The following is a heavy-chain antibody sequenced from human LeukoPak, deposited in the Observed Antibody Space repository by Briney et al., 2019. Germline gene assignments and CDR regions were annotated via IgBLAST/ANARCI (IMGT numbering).Heavy chain of an antibody. CDR1: GFTFSSYA. V-gene: IGHV3-30*04. D-gene: IGHD1-26*01. CDR2: ISYDGSNK. CDR3: ARDTSGSYQDY. J-gene: IGHJ4*02. Sequence: GGSLRLSCAASGFTFSSYAMHWVRQAPGKGLEWVAVISYDGSNKYYADSVKGRFTISGDNSKNTLYLQMNSLRAEDTAVYYCARDTSGSYQDYWGQGTLVTVSS.